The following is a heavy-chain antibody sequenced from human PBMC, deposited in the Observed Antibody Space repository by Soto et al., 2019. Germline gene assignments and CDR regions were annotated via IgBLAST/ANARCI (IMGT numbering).Heavy chain of an antibody. CDR2: VTHSGTA. CDR1: GGSIDSGAFS. D-gene: IGHD3-16*01. V-gene: IGHV4-30-2*01. CDR3: ARIHWAQRSLDY. Sequence: PSETMSLTCAVSGGSIDSGAFSLSWIRQPPGKGLEWIGYVTHSGTAYSIPSLNVRLTLSVDSSQTQFSLKLTSVTAADSAFYYCARIHWAQRSLDYWGRGILVTVSS. J-gene: IGHJ4*02.